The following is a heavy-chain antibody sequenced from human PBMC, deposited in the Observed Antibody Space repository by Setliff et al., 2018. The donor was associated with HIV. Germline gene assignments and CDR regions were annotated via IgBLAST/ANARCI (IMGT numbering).Heavy chain of an antibody. CDR3: ARGTRWLQSREYYYYYMDV. V-gene: IGHV1-69*13. D-gene: IGHD5-12*01. J-gene: IGHJ6*03. Sequence: GASVKVSCKASGGTFSSYAISWVRQAPGQGLEWMGGIIPILGPANYAQKFQGRVTITADESLSTAFMELSSLRSDDTAVYYCARGTRWLQSREYYYYYMDVWGKGTTVTVSS. CDR1: GGTFSSYA. CDR2: IIPILGPA.